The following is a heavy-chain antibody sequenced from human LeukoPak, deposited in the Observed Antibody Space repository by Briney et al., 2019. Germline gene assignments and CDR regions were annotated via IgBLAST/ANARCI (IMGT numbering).Heavy chain of an antibody. CDR1: GFTFSSCA. CDR2: ISGSGGST. V-gene: IGHV3-23*01. J-gene: IGHJ4*02. D-gene: IGHD2-21*02. Sequence: GGSLRLSCAASGFTFSSCAMSWVRQAPGKGLEWVSVISGSGGSTYYADSVRGRFTIPRDNSKNTLFLQMNSLRAEDTAVYYCAKAPRRVVTAIYFDYWGQGTLVTISS. CDR3: AKAPRRVVTAIYFDY.